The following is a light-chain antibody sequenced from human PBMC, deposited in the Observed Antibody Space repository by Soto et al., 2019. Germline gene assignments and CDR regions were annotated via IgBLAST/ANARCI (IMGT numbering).Light chain of an antibody. V-gene: IGLV2-14*01. Sequence: QSVLTQPSSLSGSPGQSITISCTGTSSDVGGYNYVSWYQHHPGKAPELMIFEVSNRPSGASHRFSGSKSGNTASLTISGLQTEDEGDYYCSSYTSSSTRVFGTGTKVTVL. J-gene: IGLJ1*01. CDR2: EVS. CDR3: SSYTSSSTRV. CDR1: SSDVGGYNY.